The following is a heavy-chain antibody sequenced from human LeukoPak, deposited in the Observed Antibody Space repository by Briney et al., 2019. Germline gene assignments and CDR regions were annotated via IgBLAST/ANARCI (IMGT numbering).Heavy chain of an antibody. D-gene: IGHD2-15*01. CDR2: IYYSGST. V-gene: IGHV4-39*01. Sequence: PSETLSLTRTVSGGSISSSSYYWGWIRQPPGKGLEWIGSIYYSGSTYYNPSVKSRVTIFVDTSKNQFSLKLSSVTAADTAVYYCARRGSGSRGDFDYWGQGTLVTVSS. CDR3: ARRGSGSRGDFDY. CDR1: GGSISSSSYY. J-gene: IGHJ4*02.